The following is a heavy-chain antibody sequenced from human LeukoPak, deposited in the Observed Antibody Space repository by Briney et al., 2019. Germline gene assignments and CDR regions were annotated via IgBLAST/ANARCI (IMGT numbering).Heavy chain of an antibody. J-gene: IGHJ4*02. CDR2: IQGETDGGTT. CDR3: VKDGV. CDR1: GFTFSNAW. Sequence: GGSLRLSCAASGFTFSNAWMNWVRQAPGKGLEWVGRIQGETDGGTTHYAAPVKGRFTISRDDSKNTLFLQMNSLKTEDTAMYYCVKDGVWGQGTLVTVSS. D-gene: IGHD3-3*01. V-gene: IGHV3-15*01.